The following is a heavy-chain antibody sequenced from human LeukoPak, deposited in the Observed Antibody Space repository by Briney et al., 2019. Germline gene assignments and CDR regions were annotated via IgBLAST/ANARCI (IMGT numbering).Heavy chain of an antibody. CDR1: GFTFSSYS. V-gene: IGHV3-21*01. CDR3: ARSPHYVWSGYSYGETLFDY. D-gene: IGHD5-18*01. J-gene: IGHJ4*02. Sequence: PGGSLRLSCAASGFTFSSYSMNWVRQAPGKGLEWVSSISSSSSYIYYADSVKGRFTISRDNAKNSLYLQMNSLRAEDTAVYYCARSPHYVWSGYSYGETLFDYWGQGTLVTVSS. CDR2: ISSSSSYI.